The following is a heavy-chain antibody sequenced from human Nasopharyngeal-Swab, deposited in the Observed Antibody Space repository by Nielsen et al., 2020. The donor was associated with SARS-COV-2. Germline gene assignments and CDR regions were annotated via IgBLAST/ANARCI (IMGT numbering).Heavy chain of an antibody. CDR1: GYIFTSYW. D-gene: IGHD1-26*01. V-gene: IGHV5-51*01. Sequence: KVSCKGSGYIFTSYWIGWGRQMPGKGLEWMGIIYPADSDSRYSLSFQGQVSISVDKSISTAYLQWNTLKASDTAIYYCVRRAFSASYFYFDYWGPGTLVTVSS. CDR3: VRRAFSASYFYFDY. CDR2: IYPADSDS. J-gene: IGHJ4*02.